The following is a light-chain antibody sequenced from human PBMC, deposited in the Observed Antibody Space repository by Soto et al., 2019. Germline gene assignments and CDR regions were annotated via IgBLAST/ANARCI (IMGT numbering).Light chain of an antibody. Sequence: IVLTQSPATLSLSPGKRATLSCRASQNISSYLIWYQQKPGQAPRLLIYDVSNRATGIPARFSGSGSGTDFTLTISSLQPEDFATYYCHQSYSTPRTFGQGTKVDIK. J-gene: IGKJ1*01. CDR2: DVS. CDR3: HQSYSTPRT. CDR1: QNISSY. V-gene: IGKV3-11*01.